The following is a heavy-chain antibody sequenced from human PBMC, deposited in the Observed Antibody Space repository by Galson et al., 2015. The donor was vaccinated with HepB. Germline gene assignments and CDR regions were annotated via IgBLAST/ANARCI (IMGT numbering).Heavy chain of an antibody. J-gene: IGHJ6*02. D-gene: IGHD3-10*01. CDR1: GGSFMRSG. V-gene: IGHV1-69*11. CDR3: ARGPLLWFGELEEYKGMDV. Sequence: SVKVSCKASGGSFMRSGLNWVRQAPGQGPEWLGQIIPMLGTTNYAQNFQGRVTITADESTNTAYMELTSLRSEDTAMYYCARGPLLWFGELEEYKGMDVWGQGTTVIVSS. CDR2: IIPMLGTT.